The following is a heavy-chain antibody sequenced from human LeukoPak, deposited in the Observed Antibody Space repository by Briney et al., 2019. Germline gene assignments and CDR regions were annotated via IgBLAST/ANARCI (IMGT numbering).Heavy chain of an antibody. V-gene: IGHV3-23*01. D-gene: IGHD6-25*01. Sequence: GGSLRLSCAASGFTFSSYAMSWVRQAPGKGLEWVSAISGSGGSTYYADSVKGRFTISRDNSKNTLYLQMNSLRAEDTAVYYCASERAAGTSYYYYYGMDVWGQGTTVTVSS. CDR3: ASERAAGTSYYYYYGMDV. J-gene: IGHJ6*02. CDR2: ISGSGGST. CDR1: GFTFSSYA.